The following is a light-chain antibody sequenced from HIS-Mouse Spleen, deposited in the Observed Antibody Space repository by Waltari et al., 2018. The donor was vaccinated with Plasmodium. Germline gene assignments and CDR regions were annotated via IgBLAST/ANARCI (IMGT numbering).Light chain of an antibody. V-gene: IGLV2-14*03. CDR3: SSYTSSSTLYV. CDR1: SSDVGGHNY. Sequence: QSALTQPASVSGSPGQSITISCTGTSSDVGGHNYVSWYQTHPGKAPKLMIYDVSNRPAGVSNRFSGSKSGNTASLTISGRQAEDEADYYCSSYTSSSTLYVFGTGTKVTVL. CDR2: DVS. J-gene: IGLJ1*01.